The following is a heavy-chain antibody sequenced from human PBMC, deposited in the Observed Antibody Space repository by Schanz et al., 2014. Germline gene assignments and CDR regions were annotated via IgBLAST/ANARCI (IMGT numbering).Heavy chain of an antibody. Sequence: EVQLVESGGGLIQPGGSLRLSCAASGFTFGDYAMTWVRQAPGKGLEWVSAINTGVNTYYADSVRGRFTMSRDSSKNTLYLQMNSLRPEDTAIYYCAKNQYDDVDLSSFYFDFWGQGTLVTVSS. D-gene: IGHD3-10*02. CDR1: GFTFGDYA. CDR3: AKNQYDDVDLSSFYFDF. J-gene: IGHJ4*02. CDR2: INTGVNT. V-gene: IGHV3-23*04.